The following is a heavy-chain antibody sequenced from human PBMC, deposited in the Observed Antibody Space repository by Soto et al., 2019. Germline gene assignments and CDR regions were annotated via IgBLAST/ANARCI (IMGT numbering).Heavy chain of an antibody. CDR1: GFTFSSYA. V-gene: IGHV3-30-3*01. CDR2: ISYDGSNQ. CDR3: ARQHPSLYYYYGMDV. Sequence: QVQLVESGGGVVQPGRSLRLSCAASGFTFSSYAMHWVRQAPGKGLEWVAVISYDGSNQYYADSVKGRFTISRDNSKNTLYLQINSLRAEDTAVYYCARQHPSLYYYYGMDVWGQGTTVTVSS. J-gene: IGHJ6*02.